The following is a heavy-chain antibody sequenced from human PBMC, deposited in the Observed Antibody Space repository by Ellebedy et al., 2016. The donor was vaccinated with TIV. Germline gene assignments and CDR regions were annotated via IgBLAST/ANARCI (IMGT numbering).Heavy chain of an antibody. V-gene: IGHV3-64D*09. J-gene: IGHJ2*01. Sequence: PGGSLRLSCSASGFTFSSFAMHWIRQAPGKGLEYVSAINNNGGSTFYADLVKGRFTVSRDNSKNTLFLQMSSLRDEDTALYYCAVLAGSWYFDLWGRGTLVTVSS. CDR3: AVLAGSWYFDL. CDR2: INNNGGST. CDR1: GFTFSSFA. D-gene: IGHD2-15*01.